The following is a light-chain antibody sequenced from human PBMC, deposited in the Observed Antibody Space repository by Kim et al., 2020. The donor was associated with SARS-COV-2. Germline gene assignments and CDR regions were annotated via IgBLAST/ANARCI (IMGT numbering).Light chain of an antibody. Sequence: GQSVSISSSGSNSHIGINYVYLYHQFPGTAPKLLIYRNNQLPSRVPDQFSGSKSGTSASLSICGLRSDDEADYYCAAWDGSLSAVLFGGGTQLTVL. J-gene: IGLJ2*01. CDR1: NSHIGINY. CDR3: AAWDGSLSAVL. V-gene: IGLV1-47*01. CDR2: RNN.